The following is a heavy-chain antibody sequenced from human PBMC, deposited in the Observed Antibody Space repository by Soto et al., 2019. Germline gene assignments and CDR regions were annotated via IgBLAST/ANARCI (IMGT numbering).Heavy chain of an antibody. V-gene: IGHV1-69-2*01. CDR2: VDPEDGET. CDR3: ARVSVDVPE. Sequence: EVQLVQSGAEVKRPGATVKISCRVSGFTFTDYYIHWVQQAPGKGLEWMGLVDPEDGETIFAEKFQGRLTITADTSTYTAYMELTSLRSEDTAVYYCARVSVDVPEWGQGTLITVSS. D-gene: IGHD5-12*01. CDR1: GFTFTDYY. J-gene: IGHJ4*02.